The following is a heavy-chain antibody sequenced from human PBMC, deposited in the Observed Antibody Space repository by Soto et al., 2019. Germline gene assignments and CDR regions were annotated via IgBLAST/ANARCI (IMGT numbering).Heavy chain of an antibody. Sequence: QVQLQQWGAGLLKPSETLSLTCAVYGGSFSGYYWSWIRQPPGKGLEWIGEINHSGSTNYNPSLKSRVTISVDTSKNQFSLKLSSVTAADTAVYYCARGHPNYGGDDGYYFDYWGQGTLVTVS. J-gene: IGHJ4*02. CDR3: ARGHPNYGGDDGYYFDY. CDR1: GGSFSGYY. V-gene: IGHV4-34*01. D-gene: IGHD5-12*01. CDR2: INHSGST.